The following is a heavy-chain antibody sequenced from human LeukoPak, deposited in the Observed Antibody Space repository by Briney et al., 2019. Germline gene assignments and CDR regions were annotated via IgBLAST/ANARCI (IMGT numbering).Heavy chain of an antibody. J-gene: IGHJ4*02. CDR3: ARGALRYSDY. Sequence: SGGSLRLSCAASGFTFSSYTMNWVRQAPGKGLEWVSSISSSSSAIYYAASVKGRFIISRDNAKNSLYLQMKSLRDEDTAVYYCARGALRYSDYWGQGTLVTVSS. V-gene: IGHV3-48*02. D-gene: IGHD3-9*01. CDR2: ISSSSSAI. CDR1: GFTFSSYT.